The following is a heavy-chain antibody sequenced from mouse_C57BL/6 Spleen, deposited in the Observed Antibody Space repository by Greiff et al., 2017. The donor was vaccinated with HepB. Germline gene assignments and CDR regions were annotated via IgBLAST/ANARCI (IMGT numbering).Heavy chain of an antibody. CDR3: ARDRPPSAVVEAPYGYFDV. Sequence: EVKLVESGGGLVKPGGSLKLSCAASGFTFSSYAMSWVRQTPEKRLEWVATISDGGSYTYYPDNVTGRFTISRDNAKNNLYLQMSHLKSEDTAMYYCARDRPPSAVVEAPYGYFDVWGTGTTVTVSS. V-gene: IGHV5-4*01. D-gene: IGHD1-1*01. J-gene: IGHJ1*03. CDR2: ISDGGSYT. CDR1: GFTFSSYA.